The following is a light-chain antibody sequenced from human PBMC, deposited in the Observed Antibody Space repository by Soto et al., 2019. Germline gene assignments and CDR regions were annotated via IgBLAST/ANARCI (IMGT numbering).Light chain of an antibody. CDR3: QQYDTWPRT. J-gene: IGKJ1*01. Sequence: EIVMTQSPASLSVSPGETATLSCRASQRVGINLAWYQQKPGQAPRLLIYGASTRATGIPARFSGSGSGTDFTLTISSLQSEDVAVFYCQQYDTWPRTFGQGTKVEIK. CDR2: GAS. CDR1: QRVGIN. V-gene: IGKV3-15*01.